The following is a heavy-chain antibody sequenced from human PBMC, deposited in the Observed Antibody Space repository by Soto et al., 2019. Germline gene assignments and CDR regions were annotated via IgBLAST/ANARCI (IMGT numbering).Heavy chain of an antibody. Sequence: PGGSLRLSCAASGFTFSDYYMSWIRQAPGKGLEWVSYISSSSSYTNYADSVKGRFTISRDNAKNSLYLQMNSLRAEDTAVYYCAREGRGSEKYGMDVWGQGTTVTVSS. CDR3: AREGRGSEKYGMDV. J-gene: IGHJ6*02. CDR2: ISSSSSYT. CDR1: GFTFSDYY. V-gene: IGHV3-11*05. D-gene: IGHD3-10*01.